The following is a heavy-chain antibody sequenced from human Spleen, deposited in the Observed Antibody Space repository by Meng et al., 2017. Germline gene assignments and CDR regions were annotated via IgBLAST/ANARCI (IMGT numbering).Heavy chain of an antibody. CDR2: FVDYRDT. Sequence: QVQLVQSGSELKKPGASVKVSCKASGYTFNTYAMNWVRQAPGQGLEWVGWFVDYRDTYPAPKFQHRLTMTTDTLTNTVFMELTSLTPDDTAVYYCARGTPGRSYCDYWGQGTLVTVSS. J-gene: IGHJ4*02. CDR1: GYTFNTYA. CDR3: ARGTPGRSYCDY. D-gene: IGHD3-10*01. V-gene: IGHV1-18*01.